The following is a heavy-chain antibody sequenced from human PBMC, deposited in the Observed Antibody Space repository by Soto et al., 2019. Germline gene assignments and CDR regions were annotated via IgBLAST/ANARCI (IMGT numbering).Heavy chain of an antibody. CDR2: IIPIFGTA. J-gene: IGHJ6*01. Sequence: GGSVKVSCKACGGPFSSYAISLVRQAPGQGLEWMGGIIPIFGTANYAQKFQGRVTITADESTSTAYMELSSLRSEDTAVYYCARSTVTTSYYYYYGMDVWGQGTTVTVSS. V-gene: IGHV1-69*01. CDR3: ARSTVTTSYYYYYGMDV. D-gene: IGHD4-4*01. CDR1: GGPFSSYA.